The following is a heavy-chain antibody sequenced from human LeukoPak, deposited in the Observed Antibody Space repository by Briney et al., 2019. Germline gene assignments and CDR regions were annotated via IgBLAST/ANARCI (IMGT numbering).Heavy chain of an antibody. J-gene: IGHJ4*02. V-gene: IGHV3-23*01. CDR1: GFTFSTYA. Sequence: PGGSLRLSCAASGFTFSTYAMSWVRQAPGKGLVWVSAISGSGGSTYYADSVKGRFTISRDNSKNTLYLQMNSLRAEDTAVYYCAKDMGYGDYSDYWGQGTLVTVSS. CDR2: ISGSGGST. D-gene: IGHD4-17*01. CDR3: AKDMGYGDYSDY.